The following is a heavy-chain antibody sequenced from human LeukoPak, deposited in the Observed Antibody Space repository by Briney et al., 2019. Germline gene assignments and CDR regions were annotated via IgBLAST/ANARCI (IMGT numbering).Heavy chain of an antibody. CDR2: INPNSGGT. D-gene: IGHD2-15*01. CDR3: ASESASYCSGSSCYPEGFDY. Sequence: EASVKVFCKASGYTFTAYYMHWVRQAPGQGLEWMGWINPNSGGTNYAQKFQGRVTMTRDTSISTAYMELSRLRSDDTAVYYCASESASYCSGSSCYPEGFDYWGQGTLVTVSS. V-gene: IGHV1-2*02. CDR1: GYTFTAYY. J-gene: IGHJ4*02.